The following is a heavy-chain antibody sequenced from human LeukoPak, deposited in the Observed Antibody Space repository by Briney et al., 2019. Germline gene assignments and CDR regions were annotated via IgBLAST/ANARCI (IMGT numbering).Heavy chain of an antibody. J-gene: IGHJ4*02. V-gene: IGHV3-23*01. Sequence: GSLRLACATSGFTCGNDAVSWVREAPGKGLEWVSSISGSGGTTYYADSVKGRFTISRDNSKNTLYLQMNSLRAEDTAVYYCAKDPYRASSGLVDYWGQGTLVTVSS. D-gene: IGHD5-12*01. CDR3: AKDPYRASSGLVDY. CDR2: ISGSGGTT. CDR1: GFTCGNDA.